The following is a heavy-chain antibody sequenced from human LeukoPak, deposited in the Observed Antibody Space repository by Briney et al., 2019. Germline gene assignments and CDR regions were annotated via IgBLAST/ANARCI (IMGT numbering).Heavy chain of an antibody. D-gene: IGHD3-22*01. CDR3: AKDGPSYYYDSSGYYFDY. Sequence: GGTLRLSCAASGFTFSNSGMSWVRQAPGRGLERVSGITYSGRNTYYVDSVKGRFTISRDNSKNTLYLQMNSLRVEDTAVYYCAKDGPSYYYDSSGYYFDYWGQGTLVTVSS. V-gene: IGHV3-23*01. CDR2: ITYSGRNT. CDR1: GFTFSNSG. J-gene: IGHJ4*02.